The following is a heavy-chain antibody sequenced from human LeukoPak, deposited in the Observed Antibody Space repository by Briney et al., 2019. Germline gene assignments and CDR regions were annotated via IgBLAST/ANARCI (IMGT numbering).Heavy chain of an antibody. CDR1: GGSISSGGYY. CDR3: ATSEPGYDFWSGPNWFDP. V-gene: IGHV4-31*03. D-gene: IGHD3-3*01. CDR2: IYYSGST. J-gene: IGHJ5*02. Sequence: PQTLSLTCTVSGGSISSGGYYWSWIRQHPGKGLEWIGYIYYSGSTYYNPSLKSRVTISVDTSKNQFSLKLSSVTAADTAVYYCATSEPGYDFWSGPNWFDPWGQETLVTVSS.